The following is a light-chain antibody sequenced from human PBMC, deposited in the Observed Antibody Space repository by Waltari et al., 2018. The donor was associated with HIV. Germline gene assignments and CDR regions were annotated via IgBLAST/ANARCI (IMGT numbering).Light chain of an antibody. V-gene: IGLV1-40*01. CDR2: GNS. Sequence: QSVLTQPPSVSGAPGQRVTISCTGSRSNIGAGHAVHWYQQVPGTAPKLLVYGNSNRPSGVPDRISGSNSGTSASLAITGLQAEDEADYYCQSYDNTLSGSVFGGGTKLTVL. CDR1: RSNIGAGHA. CDR3: QSYDNTLSGSV. J-gene: IGLJ2*01.